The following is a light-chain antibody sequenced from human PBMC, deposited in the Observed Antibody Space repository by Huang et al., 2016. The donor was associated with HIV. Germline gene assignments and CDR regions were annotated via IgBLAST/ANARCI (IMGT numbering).Light chain of an antibody. V-gene: IGKV1-27*01. CDR2: AAS. J-gene: IGKJ4*01. Sequence: DIQLTQSPPSLSASAGDRVTITCRATQGIANRLAWYQQRPGRVPKRLSYAASSLQSGVPSRFSGSGAGTHFSLTIASLQPEDVATYYCHKYDSAPFTFGGGTKVEIK. CDR3: HKYDSAPFT. CDR1: QGIANR.